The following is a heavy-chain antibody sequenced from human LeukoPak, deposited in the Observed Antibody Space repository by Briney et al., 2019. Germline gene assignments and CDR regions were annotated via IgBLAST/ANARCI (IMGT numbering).Heavy chain of an antibody. CDR3: ARSTRFVVVPAANGRAFDI. CDR1: GGSNY. V-gene: IGHV4-59*08. Sequence: SETLSLTCTVSGGSNYWSWIRQPPGKGLEWIGYIHYSGSPNYNPSLKSRVTISMDTSKNQFSLKLSSVTAADTAVYYCARSTRFVVVPAANGRAFDIWGQGTMVTVSS. CDR2: IHYSGSP. J-gene: IGHJ3*02. D-gene: IGHD2-2*01.